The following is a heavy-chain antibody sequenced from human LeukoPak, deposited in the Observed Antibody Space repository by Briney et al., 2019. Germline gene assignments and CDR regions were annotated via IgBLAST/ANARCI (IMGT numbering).Heavy chain of an antibody. CDR3: ARSPSPYSSGWYFDY. Sequence: SQTLSLTCTISGDSVSINSAAWNEIRQSPSRGLEWLGRTYQRSKWYNDYAVSVKSRITINPDISKNQFSLQLNSVTPEDTAVYYCARSPSPYSSGWYFDYWGQGTLVTVSS. V-gene: IGHV6-1*01. CDR2: TYQRSKWYN. CDR1: GDSVSINSAA. D-gene: IGHD6-19*01. J-gene: IGHJ4*02.